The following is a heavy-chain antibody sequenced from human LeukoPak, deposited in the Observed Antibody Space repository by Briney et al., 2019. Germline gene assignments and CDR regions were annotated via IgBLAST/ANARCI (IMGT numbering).Heavy chain of an antibody. D-gene: IGHD2-2*01. CDR2: INHSGST. CDR3: ARGSPEPYCSSTSCSYFDY. CDR1: GGSFSGYY. V-gene: IGHV4-34*01. J-gene: IGHJ4*02. Sequence: PSETLSLTCAVYGGSFSGYYWSWIRQPPGKGLEWIGEINHSGSTNYNPSLKSRVTISVDTSKNQFSLKLSSVTAADTAVYYCARGSPEPYCSSTSCSYFDYWGQGTLVTVSS.